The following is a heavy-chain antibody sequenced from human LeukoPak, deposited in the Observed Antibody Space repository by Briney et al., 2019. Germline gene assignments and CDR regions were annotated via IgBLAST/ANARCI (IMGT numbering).Heavy chain of an antibody. CDR1: GFTFSSYA. Sequence: PGGSLRLSCAASGFTFSSYAMSWVRQAPGKGLEWVSAISGSGGSTYYADSVKGRFTISRDNSKNTLYLQMNSLRAEDTAIYYCARPRFRQLVSVGAFDIWGQGTMVTVSS. V-gene: IGHV3-23*01. CDR3: ARPRFRQLVSVGAFDI. CDR2: ISGSGGST. D-gene: IGHD2-21*01. J-gene: IGHJ3*02.